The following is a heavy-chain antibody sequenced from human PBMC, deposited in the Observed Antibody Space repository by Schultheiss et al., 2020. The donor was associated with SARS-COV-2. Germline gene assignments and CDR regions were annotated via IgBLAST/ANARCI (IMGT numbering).Heavy chain of an antibody. Sequence: SVKVSCKASGYTFTSYGISWVRQAPGQGLEWMGEIIPIFATANYAQKFQGRVTITADESTSTAYMELSSLRSEDTAVYYCARDSSGYFPPYAFDIWGQGTMVTVSS. CDR3: ARDSSGYFPPYAFDI. CDR2: IIPIFATA. CDR1: GYTFTSYG. J-gene: IGHJ3*02. D-gene: IGHD3-22*01. V-gene: IGHV1-69*13.